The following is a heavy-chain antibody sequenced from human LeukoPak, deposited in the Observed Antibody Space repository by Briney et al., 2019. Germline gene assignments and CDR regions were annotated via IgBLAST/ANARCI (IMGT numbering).Heavy chain of an antibody. CDR3: AKEGSSWYTRRTGDYYFDY. D-gene: IGHD6-13*01. V-gene: IGHV3-9*01. J-gene: IGHJ4*02. CDR1: GFIFDDYA. Sequence: GGSLRLSCAVSGFIFDDYAMHWVRQAPGKGLEWVSGISWNSGSIGYADSVKGRFTISRDNAKNSLYLQMNSLRAEDTALYYCAKEGSSWYTRRTGDYYFDYWGQGTLVTVSS. CDR2: ISWNSGSI.